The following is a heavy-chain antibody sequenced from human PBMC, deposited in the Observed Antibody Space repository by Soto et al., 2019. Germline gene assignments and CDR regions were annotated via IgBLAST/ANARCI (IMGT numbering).Heavy chain of an antibody. CDR3: ARVVAMGYYDSSGLDY. CDR2: IIPIFGTA. J-gene: IGHJ4*02. Sequence: GASVKVSCKASGGTFSSYAISWVRQAPGQGLEWMGGIIPIFGTANYAQKFQGRVTITADESTSTAYMELSSLRSEDTAVYYCARVVAMGYYDSSGLDYWGQGTLVTVSS. CDR1: GGTFSSYA. V-gene: IGHV1-69*13. D-gene: IGHD3-22*01.